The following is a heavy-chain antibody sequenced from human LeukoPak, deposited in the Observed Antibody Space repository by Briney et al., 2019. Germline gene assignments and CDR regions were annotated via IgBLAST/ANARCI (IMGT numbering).Heavy chain of an antibody. CDR1: GYTFTTYY. J-gene: IGHJ4*02. Sequence: ASVKVSCKTSGYTFTTYYIHWVRQAPGQGLEWLGRINPSGGTTTYAQKFQGRVTMTRDTSTSTVYMELNTLRSEDTAVYYCARGSNYYYDVTADYPRYWGQGTLVTVSS. CDR3: ARGSNYYYDVTADYPRY. D-gene: IGHD3-22*01. V-gene: IGHV1-46*01. CDR2: INPSGGTT.